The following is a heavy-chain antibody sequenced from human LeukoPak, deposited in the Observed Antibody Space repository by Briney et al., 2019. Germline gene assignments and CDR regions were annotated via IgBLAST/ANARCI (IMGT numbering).Heavy chain of an antibody. Sequence: SETLSLTCAVSGYSISSGYYWGWIRQPPGKGLEWIGSIYHSGSTYYNPSLKSRVTTSVDTSKNQFSLKLSSVTAADTAVYYCARLSQQLGDFDYWGQGTLVTVSS. CDR2: IYHSGST. CDR3: ARLSQQLGDFDY. J-gene: IGHJ4*02. D-gene: IGHD6-13*01. CDR1: GYSISSGYY. V-gene: IGHV4-38-2*01.